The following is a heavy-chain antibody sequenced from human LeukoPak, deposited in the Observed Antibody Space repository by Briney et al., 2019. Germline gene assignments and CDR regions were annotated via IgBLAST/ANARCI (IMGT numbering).Heavy chain of an antibody. CDR2: IRYDGSNK. Sequence: PGGSLRLSCAASGFTFSSYGMHWVRQAPGKGLEWVAFIRYDGSNKYYADSVKGRFTISRDNSKNTLYLQMSSLRAEDTAVYYCARVTTVVTRGIDYWGQGTLVTVSS. CDR3: ARVTTVVTRGIDY. CDR1: GFTFSSYG. D-gene: IGHD4-23*01. V-gene: IGHV3-30*02. J-gene: IGHJ4*02.